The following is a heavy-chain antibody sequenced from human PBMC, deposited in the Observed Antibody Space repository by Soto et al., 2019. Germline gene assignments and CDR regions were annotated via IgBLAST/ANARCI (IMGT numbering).Heavy chain of an antibody. V-gene: IGHV4-59*06. CDR3: AASCVACGGFNYYGMDV. D-gene: IGHD2-21*01. CDR2: IYYSGTT. Sequence: SETLSLTCTVYGGSFSDYYWSWIRQHPGKGLEWIGYIYYSGTTYYNPSLKSRVTISVDTSKNQFSLKLSSVTAADTAVYYCAASCVACGGFNYYGMDVWGQGTTVTVSS. CDR1: GGSFSDYY. J-gene: IGHJ6*02.